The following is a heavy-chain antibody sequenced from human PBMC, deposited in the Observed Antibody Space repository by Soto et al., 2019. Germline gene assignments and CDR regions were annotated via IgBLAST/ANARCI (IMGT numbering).Heavy chain of an antibody. CDR2: INHSGST. V-gene: IGHV4-34*01. CDR1: GGSFSGYY. J-gene: IGHJ4*02. CDR3: ARSAKKRIMITFGGVIVAPFDY. Sequence: SETLSLTCAVYGGSFSGYYWSWIRQPPGKGLEWIGEINHSGSTNYNPSLKSRVTISVDTSKNQFSLKLSSVTAADTAVYYCARSAKKRIMITFGGVIVAPFDYWGQGTLVTVSP. D-gene: IGHD3-16*02.